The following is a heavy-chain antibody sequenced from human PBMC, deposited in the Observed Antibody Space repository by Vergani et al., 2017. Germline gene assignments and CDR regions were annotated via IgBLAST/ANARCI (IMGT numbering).Heavy chain of an antibody. CDR3: ASEGGGVLIWFPGYGMDV. V-gene: IGHV7-4-1*02. CDR1: GYTFTRNA. D-gene: IGHD3-10*01. CDR2: INTNTGNP. Sequence: QVQLVQSGSGLKKPGASVKVSCKASGYTFTRNAMNWVRQAPGQGLEWLGWINTNTGNPTYARGFTGRFVFSLDTSVSTAYLQISSVKAEDTAVYYCASEGGGVLIWFPGYGMDVWWHGATVTVSS. J-gene: IGHJ6*01.